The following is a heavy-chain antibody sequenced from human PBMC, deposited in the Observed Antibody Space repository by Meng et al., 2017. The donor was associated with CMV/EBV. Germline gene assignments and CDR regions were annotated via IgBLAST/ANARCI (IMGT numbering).Heavy chain of an antibody. D-gene: IGHD1-7*01. CDR2: IDWDDDK. CDR1: GFSLSTSGMC. V-gene: IGHV2-70*20. Sequence: SGPTLVKPTQTLTLTCTFSGFSLSTSGMCVSWVRQPPGKALEWLALIDWDDDKYYSTSLKTRLTISKDTSKNQVVLTMTNMDPVDTATYYCAWMRITGTTSGYYYYYGMDVWGQGTTVTVSS. CDR3: AWMRITGTTSGYYYYYGMDV. J-gene: IGHJ6*02.